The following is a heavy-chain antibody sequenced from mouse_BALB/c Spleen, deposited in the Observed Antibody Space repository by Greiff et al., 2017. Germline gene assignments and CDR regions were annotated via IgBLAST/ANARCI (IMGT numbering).Heavy chain of an antibody. CDR1: GFTFSSYA. CDR3: ARAYYRSWYFDV. CDR2: ISSGGST. D-gene: IGHD2-14*01. Sequence: DVKLVESGGGLVKPGGSLKLSCAASGFTFSSYAMSWVRQTPEKRLEWVASISSGGSTYYPDSVKGRFTISRDNARNILYLQMSSLRSEDTAMYYCARAYYRSWYFDVWGAGTTVTVSS. J-gene: IGHJ1*01. V-gene: IGHV5-6-5*01.